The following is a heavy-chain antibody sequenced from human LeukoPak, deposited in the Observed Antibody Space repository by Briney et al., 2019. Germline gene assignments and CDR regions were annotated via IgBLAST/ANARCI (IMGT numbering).Heavy chain of an antibody. Sequence: SETLSLTCTVSGGSISSSSYYWGWIRQPPGKGLEWIGSIYYSGSTYYNPSLKSRVTISVDTSKNQFSLKLSSVTAADTAVYYCARRNKRWLQFSLGAFDIWGRGTMVTVSS. CDR3: ARRNKRWLQFSLGAFDI. D-gene: IGHD5-24*01. CDR2: IYYSGST. J-gene: IGHJ3*02. CDR1: GGSISSSSYY. V-gene: IGHV4-39*01.